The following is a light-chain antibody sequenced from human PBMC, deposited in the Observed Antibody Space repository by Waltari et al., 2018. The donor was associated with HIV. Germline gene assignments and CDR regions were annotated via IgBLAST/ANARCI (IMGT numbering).Light chain of an antibody. CDR2: KAS. CDR3: QQYDTYPLT. V-gene: IGKV1-5*03. Sequence: DIQMTQSPSTLSASVGDRVTITCRASQSISVGLAWYQKRPGQAPKLLIYKASSLESGVPSRFSGSESGTEFTLAISSLQPDDFATYYCQQYDTYPLTFGGGTKVEIK. J-gene: IGKJ4*01. CDR1: QSISVG.